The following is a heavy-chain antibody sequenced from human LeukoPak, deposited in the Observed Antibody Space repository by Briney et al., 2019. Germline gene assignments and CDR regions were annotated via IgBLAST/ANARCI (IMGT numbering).Heavy chain of an antibody. CDR1: GFTFSNYG. V-gene: IGHV3-30*18. Sequence: PGTSLRLSCATSGFTFSNYGMHWVRQAPGKGLEWVAVISNDGSNIQYADSAKGRFTISRDNSKNTVYLQMNSLRSEDTAVYYCAKDPYRVIVATGNYLDPWSQGTLVTVSS. CDR3: AKDPYRVIVATGNYLDP. CDR2: ISNDGSNI. D-gene: IGHD2-21*01. J-gene: IGHJ5*02.